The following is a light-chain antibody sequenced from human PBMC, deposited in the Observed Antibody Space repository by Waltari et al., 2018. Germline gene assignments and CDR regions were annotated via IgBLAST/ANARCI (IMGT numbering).Light chain of an antibody. CDR1: QSVSSY. CDR3: QQRSNWPRT. Sequence: EIVLTQSPATLSLSPGERATLSCRASQSVSSYLAWYQQMPGQAPRLLIYSASNRATGIPARFSGSGSGTDFTLILSSLEPEDFAVYYCQQRSNWPRTFGQGTKVEIK. J-gene: IGKJ1*01. CDR2: SAS. V-gene: IGKV3-11*01.